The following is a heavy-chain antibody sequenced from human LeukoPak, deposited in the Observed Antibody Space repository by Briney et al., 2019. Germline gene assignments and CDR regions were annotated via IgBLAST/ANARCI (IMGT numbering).Heavy chain of an antibody. CDR3: AKNHVTVPNGDWFGP. V-gene: IGHV3-7*01. CDR1: GFTFSGYS. J-gene: IGHJ5*02. Sequence: GGSLRLSCAASGFTFSGYSMNWVRQAPGKGLEWVANIKWDGIETYYVDSVKGRFAISRNNAKNSLYLQMNNLRDEDTAVYYCAKNHVTVPNGDWFGPWGQGTLVTVSS. CDR2: IKWDGIET. D-gene: IGHD4-11*01.